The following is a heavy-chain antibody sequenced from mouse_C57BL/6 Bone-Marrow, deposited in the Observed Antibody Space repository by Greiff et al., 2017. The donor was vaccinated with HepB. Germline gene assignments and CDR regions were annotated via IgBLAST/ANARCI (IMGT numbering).Heavy chain of an antibody. V-gene: IGHV1-55*01. CDR2: IYPGSGST. CDR1: GYTFTSYW. D-gene: IGHD2-4*01. J-gene: IGHJ2*01. Sequence: VQLQQSGAELVKPGASVKMSCKASGYTFTSYWITWVKQRPGQGLEWIGDIYPGSGSTNYNEKFKSKATLTVDTSSSTAYMQLSSLTSEDSAVYYCARRQIYYDYEDYWGQGTTLTVSS. CDR3: ARRQIYYDYEDY.